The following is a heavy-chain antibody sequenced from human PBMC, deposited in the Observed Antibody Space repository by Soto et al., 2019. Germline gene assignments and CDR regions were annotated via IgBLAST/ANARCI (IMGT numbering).Heavy chain of an antibody. D-gene: IGHD2-2*03. Sequence: GGSLRLSCAASGFTFSSYAMSWVRQAPGKGLEWVSAISGSGGSTYYADSVKGRFTISRDNSKNTLYLQMNSLRAEDTAVYYCAKATTFGYCSSTSCYAVGRPFDYWGQGTLVTVSS. V-gene: IGHV3-23*01. CDR1: GFTFSSYA. CDR3: AKATTFGYCSSTSCYAVGRPFDY. J-gene: IGHJ4*02. CDR2: ISGSGGST.